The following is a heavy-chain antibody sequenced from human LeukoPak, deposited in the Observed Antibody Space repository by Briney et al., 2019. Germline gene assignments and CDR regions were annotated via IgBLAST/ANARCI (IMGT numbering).Heavy chain of an antibody. V-gene: IGHV4-38-2*02. CDR3: ARGMWFDTLFSAFDV. J-gene: IGHJ3*01. D-gene: IGHD3-10*01. CDR2: IYHSGST. CDR1: GYSISSGYY. Sequence: SETLSLTCTVSGYSISSGYYWGWIRQPPGKGLEWIGSIYHSGSTNYNPSVEGRVTISIDKSKNQFSLMLNSVTAADTALYYCARGMWFDTLFSAFDVWGQGTMVSVSS.